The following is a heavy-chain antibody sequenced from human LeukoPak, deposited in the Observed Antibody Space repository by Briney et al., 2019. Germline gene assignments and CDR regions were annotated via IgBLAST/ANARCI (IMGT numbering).Heavy chain of an antibody. D-gene: IGHD2-21*01. CDR3: ARDPHGDWSGYMDV. Sequence: ASVKVSCKASGYTFTSYGISWVRQAHGQGLEWMGWISAYNGNTNYAQKLQGRVTMTTDTSTSTAYMELRSLRSDDTAVYYCARDPHGDWSGYMDVWGKGTTVTVSS. J-gene: IGHJ6*03. CDR2: ISAYNGNT. V-gene: IGHV1-18*01. CDR1: GYTFTSYG.